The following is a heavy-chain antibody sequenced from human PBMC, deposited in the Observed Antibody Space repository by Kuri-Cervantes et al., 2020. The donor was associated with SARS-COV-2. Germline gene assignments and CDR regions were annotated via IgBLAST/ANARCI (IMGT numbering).Heavy chain of an antibody. CDR2: IKQDGSEK. J-gene: IGHJ6*03. V-gene: IGHV3-7*01. Sequence: GESLKISCAASGFTFSSYWMSWVRQAPGKGLEWVANIKQDGSEKYYVDSVKGRFTISRDNAKNSLYLQMNSLRAEDTAVYYCARDRHITIFGVVMGIQSAYYYYYMDVWGKGTTVTVSS. D-gene: IGHD3-3*01. CDR1: GFTFSSYW. CDR3: ARDRHITIFGVVMGIQSAYYYYYMDV.